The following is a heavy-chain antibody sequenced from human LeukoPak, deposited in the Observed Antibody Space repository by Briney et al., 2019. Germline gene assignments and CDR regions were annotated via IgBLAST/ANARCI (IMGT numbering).Heavy chain of an antibody. CDR2: ISYDGSNK. D-gene: IGHD2-15*01. CDR3: ANGGYYSLDS. CDR1: GFTFRNYG. V-gene: IGHV3-30*18. J-gene: IGHJ4*02. Sequence: PGGSLRLSCAASGFTFRNYGMHWVRQAPGKGLEWVAVISYDGSNKYYADSVKGRFTISRDNSKRTLFLQTDSLRGEDTAVYYSANGGYYSLDSWGQGTLVTVSS.